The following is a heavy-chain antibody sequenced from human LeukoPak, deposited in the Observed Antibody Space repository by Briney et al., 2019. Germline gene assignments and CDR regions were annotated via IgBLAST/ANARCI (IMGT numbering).Heavy chain of an antibody. V-gene: IGHV4-4*07. CDR3: ARGRHCSADICSGGDAFDI. Sequence: SETLSLTCTVSGGSINNYYWSWIRQPAGKGLEWIGRIYTRGSTNYNPSLKSRVTMSVDTSKNQFSLKLSSVTAADTAVYYCARGRHCSADICSGGDAFDIWGQGTMVSVSS. CDR2: IYTRGST. CDR1: GGSINNYY. J-gene: IGHJ3*02. D-gene: IGHD2-15*01.